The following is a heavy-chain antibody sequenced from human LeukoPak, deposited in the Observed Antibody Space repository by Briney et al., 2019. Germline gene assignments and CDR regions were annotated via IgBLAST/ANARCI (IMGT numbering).Heavy chain of an antibody. CDR2: IIPIFGTA. CDR1: GGTFSSYA. D-gene: IGHD3-10*01. CDR3: ARLYYGSGIDY. Sequence: SVKVSCKASGGTFSSYAISWVRQAPGQGLEWMGGIIPIFGTANYAQKFQGRVTITADKSTSTAYMELRSLRSDDTAVYYCARLYYGSGIDYWGQGTLVTVSS. J-gene: IGHJ4*02. V-gene: IGHV1-69*06.